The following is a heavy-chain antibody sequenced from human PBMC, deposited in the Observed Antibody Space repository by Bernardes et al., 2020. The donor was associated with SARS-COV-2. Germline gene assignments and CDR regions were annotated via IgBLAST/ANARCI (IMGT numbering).Heavy chain of an antibody. CDR3: ARVAVAGWGTWFDP. V-gene: IGHV3-74*01. J-gene: IGHJ5*02. Sequence: GGSLRLSCAASGFTFNYYWMHWVRQVPGKGLVWVSGINNDGRSLKYADSVKGRFTISRDNAKKTLYLQMNSLRAEDTAVYYCARVAVAGWGTWFDPWGQGTLVTVSS. CDR1: GFTFNYYW. CDR2: INNDGRSL. D-gene: IGHD6-19*01.